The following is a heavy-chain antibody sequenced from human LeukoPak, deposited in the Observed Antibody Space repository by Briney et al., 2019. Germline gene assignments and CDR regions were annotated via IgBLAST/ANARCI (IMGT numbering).Heavy chain of an antibody. V-gene: IGHV3-7*01. J-gene: IGHJ4*02. Sequence: GGSLRLSCAASGFTFSSYWMSWVRQAPGKGLEWVANIKQDGTQKHYVDSVEGRFTNSRDNANNSLYLQMNSLRAEDTAVYYCARDSIWSGTYYTPPRYWGQGTLVTVSS. CDR1: GFTFSSYW. CDR3: ARDSIWSGTYYTPPRY. CDR2: IKQDGTQK. D-gene: IGHD3-10*02.